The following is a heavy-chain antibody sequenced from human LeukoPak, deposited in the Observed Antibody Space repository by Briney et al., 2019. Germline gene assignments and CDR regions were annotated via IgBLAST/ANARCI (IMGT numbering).Heavy chain of an antibody. CDR3: ARDGKNYYDSSGYYYGDY. CDR1: GYTSTSYY. CDR2: INPSGGST. V-gene: IGHV1-46*01. Sequence: ASVKVSCKASGYTSTSYYMHWVRQAPGQGLGWMGIINPSGGSTSYAQKFQGRVTMTRDTSTSTVYMELSSLRSEDTAVYYCARDGKNYYDSSGYYYGDYWGQGTLVTVSS. D-gene: IGHD3-22*01. J-gene: IGHJ4*02.